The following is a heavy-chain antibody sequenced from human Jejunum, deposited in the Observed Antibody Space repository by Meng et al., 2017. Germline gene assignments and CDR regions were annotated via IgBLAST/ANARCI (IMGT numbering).Heavy chain of an antibody. V-gene: IGHV3-74*01. CDR2: INIDGSST. J-gene: IGHJ4*02. Sequence: DGQPVESGGGLVQPGGSLRLSCAASGFTFRNFWMQWVRQAPGKGLVWVSRINIDGSSTDYADSVKGRFTISRDDAKNTLYLQMNSLRVEDTAVYYCTRTGSYRNDFWGQGTLVTVSS. CDR1: GFTFRNFW. D-gene: IGHD1-26*01. CDR3: TRTGSYRNDF.